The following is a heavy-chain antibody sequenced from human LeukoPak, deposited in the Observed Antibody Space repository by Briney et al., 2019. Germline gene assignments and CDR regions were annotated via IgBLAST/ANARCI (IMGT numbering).Heavy chain of an antibody. Sequence: SGGSLRLSCAASGFTFSSYAMSWVRQAPGKGLEWVSAISGSGGSTYYADSVKGRFTISRDNSKNTLYLQMNSLGAEDTAVYYCAKDRPAVSRVVVAAHFDYWGQGTLVTVSS. CDR2: ISGSGGST. CDR1: GFTFSSYA. V-gene: IGHV3-23*01. CDR3: AKDRPAVSRVVVAAHFDY. D-gene: IGHD2-15*01. J-gene: IGHJ4*02.